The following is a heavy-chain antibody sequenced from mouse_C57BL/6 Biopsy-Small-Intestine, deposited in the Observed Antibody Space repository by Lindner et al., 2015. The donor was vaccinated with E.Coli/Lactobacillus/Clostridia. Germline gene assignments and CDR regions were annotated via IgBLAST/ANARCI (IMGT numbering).Heavy chain of an antibody. CDR1: GYAFSSSW. J-gene: IGHJ1*03. V-gene: IGHV1-80*01. CDR2: IYPGDGDT. Sequence: VQLQESGPELVKPGASVKISCKASGYAFSSSWMNWVKQRPGKGLEWIGQIYPGDGDTDYNGKFKGKATLTADKSSSTAYMQLSSLTSEDSAVYFCARNLYGTNYGYFDVWGTGTTVTVSS. CDR3: ARNLYGTNYGYFDV. D-gene: IGHD1-1*01.